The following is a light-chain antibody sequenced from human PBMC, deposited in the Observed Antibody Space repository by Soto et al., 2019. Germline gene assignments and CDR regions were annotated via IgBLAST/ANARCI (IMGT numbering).Light chain of an antibody. CDR2: RAS. J-gene: IGKJ1*01. CDR3: QHYNNWPPWT. Sequence: EIVMTQSPATLSASPGERATLSCRASQSVSSNLAWYQQKPGQAPRLLMYRASTRATGIPARFSGSGSGTDFTLTISNLQSEDFAVYYCQHYNNWPPWTFGQETKVEIK. V-gene: IGKV3-15*01. CDR1: QSVSSN.